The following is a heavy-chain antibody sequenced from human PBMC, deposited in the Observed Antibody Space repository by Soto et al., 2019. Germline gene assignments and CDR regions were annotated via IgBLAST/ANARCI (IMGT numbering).Heavy chain of an antibody. V-gene: IGHV3-21*01. CDR1: GLTFTRYS. Sequence: PGGSLRLSCAASGLTFTRYSMNWVRRGPGRGLEWVSSIISTTNYIYYGDSMKGRFTVSRDNANNSLYLEMNSLRAEDTAVYYCARESEDLTSNFDYWGQGTMVTVSS. J-gene: IGHJ4*02. CDR2: IISTTNYI. CDR3: ARESEDLTSNFDY.